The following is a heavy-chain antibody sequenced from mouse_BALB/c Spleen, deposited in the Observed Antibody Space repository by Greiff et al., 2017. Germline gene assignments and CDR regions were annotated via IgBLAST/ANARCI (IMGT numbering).Heavy chain of an antibody. V-gene: IGHV1-63*02. CDR3: TRAGNWYFDV. J-gene: IGHJ1*01. Sequence: VQLQQSGAELVRPGTSVKISCKASGYTFTNYWLGWVKQRPGHGLEWIGDIYPGGGYTNYDEKFKSKATLTVDTSSSTAYMQLSSLTSEDSAGYYCTRAGNWYFDVWGAGTTVTVSS. CDR1: GYTFTNYW. CDR2: IYPGGGYT.